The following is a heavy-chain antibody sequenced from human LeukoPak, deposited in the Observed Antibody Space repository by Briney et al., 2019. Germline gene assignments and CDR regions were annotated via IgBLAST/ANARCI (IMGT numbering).Heavy chain of an antibody. CDR1: GYTFTGYF. J-gene: IGHJ4*02. V-gene: IGHV1-2*02. CDR3: ARDERYDSSGYPFDY. Sequence: ASVKVSCKASGYTFTGYFIHWVRQAPGQGLEWMGWINPNNGGTNYAQKFQGRVTMTRDTSISTAYMELRRLRSDDTAVYYCARDERYDSSGYPFDYWGQGTLVTVSS. CDR2: INPNNGGT. D-gene: IGHD3-22*01.